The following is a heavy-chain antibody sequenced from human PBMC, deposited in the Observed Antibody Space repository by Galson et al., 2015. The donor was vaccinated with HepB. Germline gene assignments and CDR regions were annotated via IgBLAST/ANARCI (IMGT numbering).Heavy chain of an antibody. Sequence: LRLSCAASGFSVSNNYMTWVRQAPGKGLQWVSILYSGGSAYYADSVRGRFTTSRDSSENAVSLEMDSLRVEDTAVYYCARSYYGYFDFWGQGVLVTVSS. J-gene: IGHJ4*02. CDR1: GFSVSNNY. CDR3: ARSYYGYFDF. CDR2: LYSGGSA. V-gene: IGHV3-66*01. D-gene: IGHD3-10*01.